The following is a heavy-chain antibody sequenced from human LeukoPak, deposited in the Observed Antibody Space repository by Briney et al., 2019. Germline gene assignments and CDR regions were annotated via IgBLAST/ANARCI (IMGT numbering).Heavy chain of an antibody. V-gene: IGHV3-33*01. D-gene: IGHD3-10*01. CDR2: VWHDGFNK. CDR1: GFTFSSYA. Sequence: GGSLRLSCTAPGFTFSSYAIHWIRQAPGKGLEWVALVWHDGFNKYYADSVKGRFSFSRDNSKNTVYLQMNSLRAEDTAVYYCARELFGSGSCPDYWGQGTLVTVPS. CDR3: ARELFGSGSCPDY. J-gene: IGHJ4*02.